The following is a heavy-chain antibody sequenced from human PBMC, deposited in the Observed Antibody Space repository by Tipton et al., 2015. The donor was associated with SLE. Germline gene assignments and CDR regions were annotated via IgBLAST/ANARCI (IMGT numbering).Heavy chain of an antibody. CDR1: GYSFTDYY. J-gene: IGHJ6*02. V-gene: IGHV1-2*02. CDR3: ARGGANDDFWSGYDYYGMDV. CDR2: INPNNGGT. Sequence: QSGPEVKKPGASVKVSCKASGYSFTDYYMHWVRQAPGQGLEWMGWINPNNGGTNFAQKFQGRVTMTRDTSISTAYMELSSLRSEDTAVYYCARGGANDDFWSGYDYYGMDVWGQGTTVTVSS. D-gene: IGHD3-3*01.